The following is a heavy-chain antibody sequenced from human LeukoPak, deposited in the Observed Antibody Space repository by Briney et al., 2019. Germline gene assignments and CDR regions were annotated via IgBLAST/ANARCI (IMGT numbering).Heavy chain of an antibody. J-gene: IGHJ4*02. CDR1: GFTFSSYP. CDR2: ISSSGDNT. CDR3: AKRDGNYSPFEY. V-gene: IGHV3-23*01. Sequence: QSGGSLRLSCAASGFTFSSYPMSWVRQAPGMGLEWVSTISSSGDNTYYADSVKGRFTISRDNSKNTLYLQMHSLRAEDTALYYCAKRDGNYSPFEYWGQGTLVTVSS. D-gene: IGHD1-7*01.